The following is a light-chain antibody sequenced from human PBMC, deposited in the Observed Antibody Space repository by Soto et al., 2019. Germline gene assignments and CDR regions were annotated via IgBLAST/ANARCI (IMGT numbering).Light chain of an antibody. V-gene: IGKV3-15*01. CDR1: QSVSSN. CDR2: GAS. J-gene: IGKJ1*01. Sequence: EIVMTQSPATLSVSPGERATLSCRASQSVSSNLAWYQQKPGQAPRLLIYGASTRATGIPARFSGSGSGTKFTLTISSLQSEDFAVYSCKKNNNGLGTFAKGT. CDR3: KKNNNGLGT.